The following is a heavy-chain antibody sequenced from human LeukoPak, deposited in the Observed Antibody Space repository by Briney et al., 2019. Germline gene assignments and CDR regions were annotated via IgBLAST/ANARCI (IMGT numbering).Heavy chain of an antibody. V-gene: IGHV3-23*01. CDR2: IFPSGGEI. D-gene: IGHD2-8*02. CDR3: ATYRQVLLPFES. J-gene: IGHJ4*02. Sequence: GGSLRLSCAASGFTFSTFAMIWVRQPPGKGLEWVSSIFPSGGEIHYADSVRGRFTISRDNSKSTLSLHMNSLRAEDTAIYYCATYRQVLLPFESWGQGTLVTVSS. CDR1: GFTFSTFA.